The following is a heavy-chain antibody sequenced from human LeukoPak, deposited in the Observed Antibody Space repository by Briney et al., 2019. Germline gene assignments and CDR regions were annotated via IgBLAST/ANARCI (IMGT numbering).Heavy chain of an antibody. J-gene: IGHJ5*02. CDR1: GDSVSSNSAT. D-gene: IGHD5-24*01. CDR2: TYYRSKWYS. CDR3: TRGWNWFDP. V-gene: IGHV6-1*01. Sequence: SRTLSLTCAISGDSVSSNSATWNWIRHSPSRGLESLGRTYYRSKWYSDYAVSVKSRITINADTSKNQFSLQLNSVTPEDTAVYYCTRGWNWFDPWGQGTLVTVSS.